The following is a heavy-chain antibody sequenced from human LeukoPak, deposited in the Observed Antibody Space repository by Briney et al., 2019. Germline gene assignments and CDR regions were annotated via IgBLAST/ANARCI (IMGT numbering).Heavy chain of an antibody. V-gene: IGHV4-4*07. D-gene: IGHD6-19*01. CDR2: IYTSGST. CDR3: ARVSNSIAVAGTGYYYGMDV. CDR1: GGSISSYY. J-gene: IGHJ6*02. Sequence: SETLSLTCTVFGGSISSYYWSWIRQPAGKGLEWIGRIYTSGSTNYNPSLKSRVTMSVDTSKNQFSLKLSSVTAADTAVYYCARVSNSIAVAGTGYYYGMDVWGQGTTVTVSS.